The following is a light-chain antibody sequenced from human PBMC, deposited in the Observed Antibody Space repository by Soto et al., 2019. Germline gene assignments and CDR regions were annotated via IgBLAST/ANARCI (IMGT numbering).Light chain of an antibody. CDR2: DAS. V-gene: IGKV1-5*01. CDR3: QQYNRLWT. CDR1: QSISSW. J-gene: IGKJ1*01. Sequence: DIQITQSPSTLSASVGDRVTITCRASQSISSWLAWYQQKPGKAPKILIYDASTLDSRVPSRFSGSGSGTEFTLTSCNVQPDDFATYYCQQYNRLWTFGQVTKVDVK.